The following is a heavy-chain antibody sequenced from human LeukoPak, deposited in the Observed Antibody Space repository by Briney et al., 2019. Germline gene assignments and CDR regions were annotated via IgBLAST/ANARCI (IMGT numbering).Heavy chain of an antibody. CDR3: ARAQQWLYFDY. V-gene: IGHV3-53*01. CDR2: IYSGGST. CDR1: GFTVSSNY. D-gene: IGHD3-22*01. J-gene: IGHJ4*02. Sequence: GGSLRLSCAASGFTVSSNYMSWVRQAPGKGLEWVSVIYSGGSTYYADSVKGRFTISRDNSKNTLYLKMNSLRAEDTAVYYCARAQQWLYFDYWGQGTLVTVSS.